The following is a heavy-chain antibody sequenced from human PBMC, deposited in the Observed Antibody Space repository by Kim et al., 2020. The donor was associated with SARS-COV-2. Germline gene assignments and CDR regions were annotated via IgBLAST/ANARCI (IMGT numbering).Heavy chain of an antibody. CDR1: GGSISSYY. CDR3: ASHSSSWANAVDI. CDR2: IYYSGST. D-gene: IGHD6-13*01. Sequence: SETLSLTCTVSGGSISSYYWSWIRQPPGKGLEWIGYIYYSGSTNYNPSLKSRVTISVDTSKNQFSLKLSSVTAADPAVYYCASHSSSWANAVDIWGQGT. V-gene: IGHV4-59*01. J-gene: IGHJ3*02.